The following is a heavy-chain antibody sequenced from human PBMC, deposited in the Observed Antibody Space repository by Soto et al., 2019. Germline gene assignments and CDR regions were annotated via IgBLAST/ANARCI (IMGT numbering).Heavy chain of an antibody. V-gene: IGHV1-46*01. Sequence: ASVKVSCKASGYTFSSYYMHWVRHAPGQGLEWMGFINPSGGSTNYAQKFLGRVTMTRDTSTSTVYMELSSLRSEDTAVYYCARGGYYDTTGYYYGMDVWGQGTTVTVSS. CDR3: ARGGYYDTTGYYYGMDV. D-gene: IGHD3-22*01. CDR2: INPSGGST. J-gene: IGHJ6*02. CDR1: GYTFSSYY.